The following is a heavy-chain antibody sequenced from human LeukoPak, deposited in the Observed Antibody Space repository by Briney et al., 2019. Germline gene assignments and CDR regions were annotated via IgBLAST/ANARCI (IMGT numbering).Heavy chain of an antibody. D-gene: IGHD6-6*01. CDR2: ISTETQSP. Sequence: GASVKVSCKVSGYTSPFYGITWVRQAPGQGLEWMGWISTETQSPNYAQKLQDRLTITTDIATSTAYMELSSLRSEDTAVYYCATAYSSSYYFDYWGQGTLVTVSS. J-gene: IGHJ4*02. CDR3: ATAYSSSYYFDY. V-gene: IGHV1-18*01. CDR1: GYTSPFYG.